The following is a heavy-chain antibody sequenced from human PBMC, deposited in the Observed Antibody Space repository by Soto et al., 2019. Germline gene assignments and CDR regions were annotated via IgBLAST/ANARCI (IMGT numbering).Heavy chain of an antibody. Sequence: EVQVLESGGGLVQPGGALRLSGAATGFTFSDFAMSWVRQAPGKGLAWVSRIYGGGNGPHYAVSVTGRVTPSRDNTKNTLYLQMNRLRAEAPAVYYGTKMEGMDPWAYSFDYWGQGTLVTVSS. CDR2: IYGGGNGP. J-gene: IGHJ4*02. CDR1: GFTFSDFA. V-gene: IGHV3-23*01. D-gene: IGHD6-13*01. CDR3: TKMEGMDPWAYSFDY.